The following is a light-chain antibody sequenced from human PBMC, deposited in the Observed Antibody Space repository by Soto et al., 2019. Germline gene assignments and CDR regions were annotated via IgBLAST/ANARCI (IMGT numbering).Light chain of an antibody. CDR2: GAS. CDR3: QQYNTWPPIT. CDR1: QSVSTN. V-gene: IGKV3-15*01. Sequence: EIVMTQSPATLSVSPGERATLSCRASQSVSTNLAWYQQKPGQAPRLLIFGASTRATGIPARFSGSGSATEFTLTISSLQSEDFAVYYCQQYNTWPPITFGPGTRLDIK. J-gene: IGKJ5*01.